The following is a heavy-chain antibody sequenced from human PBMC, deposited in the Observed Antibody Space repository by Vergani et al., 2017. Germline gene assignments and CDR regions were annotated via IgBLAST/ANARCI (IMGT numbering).Heavy chain of an antibody. CDR3: TTSRRGVWIAYXFDY. D-gene: IGHD5-12*01. V-gene: IGHV3-23*01. CDR1: GFTFSSYA. Sequence: EVQLLESGGGLVQPGGSLRLSCAASGFTFSSYAMSWVRQAPGKGLEWVSAISGSGGSTYYADSVKGRFTISRDNSKNTLYLQMNSLRAEDTAVYYCTTSRRGVWIAYXFDYWGQGTLVTVSS. CDR2: ISGSGGST. J-gene: IGHJ4*02.